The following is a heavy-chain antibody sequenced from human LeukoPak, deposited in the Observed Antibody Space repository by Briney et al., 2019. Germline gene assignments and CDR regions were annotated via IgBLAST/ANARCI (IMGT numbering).Heavy chain of an antibody. Sequence: GGSLRLSCAASGFTFSSYSMNWVRQAPGKGLEWVSYISSSSSTIYYADSVKGRFTISRDNAKNSLYLQMNSLRAEDTAVYYCAQLGITMIGGVWGKGTTVTISS. CDR1: GFTFSSYS. V-gene: IGHV3-48*04. CDR3: AQLGITMIGGV. J-gene: IGHJ6*04. D-gene: IGHD3-10*02. CDR2: ISSSSSTI.